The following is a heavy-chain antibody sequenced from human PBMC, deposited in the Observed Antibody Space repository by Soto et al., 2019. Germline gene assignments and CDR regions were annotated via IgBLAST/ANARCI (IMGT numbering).Heavy chain of an antibody. J-gene: IGHJ4*02. D-gene: IGHD4-17*01. CDR2: IYHSGST. CDR3: ARGMTTVTTFDY. Sequence: QLQLQESGSGLVKPSQTLSLTCAVSGGSISSGGYSCNWIRQPPGKGLEWIGYIYHSGSTYYNPSLKSRVAISVDRSKNQFSLKLSAVTAADTAVYYCARGMTTVTTFDYWGQGTLVTVSS. CDR1: GGSISSGGYS. V-gene: IGHV4-30-2*01.